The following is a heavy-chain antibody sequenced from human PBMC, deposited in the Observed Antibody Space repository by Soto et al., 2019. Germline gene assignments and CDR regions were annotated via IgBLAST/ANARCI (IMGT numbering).Heavy chain of an antibody. J-gene: IGHJ6*02. CDR3: AIGDLEAAVANTYYYYGMDV. Sequence: SETLSLTCTVSGGSISSGDYSWSWIRQPPGKGLEWIGYIYYSGSTYYNPSLKSRVTISVDTSKTQFSLKLSSVTAADTAVYYCAIGDLEAAVANTYYYYGMDVWGQGTTVTVSS. D-gene: IGHD6-19*01. V-gene: IGHV4-30-4*01. CDR2: IYYSGST. CDR1: GGSISSGDYS.